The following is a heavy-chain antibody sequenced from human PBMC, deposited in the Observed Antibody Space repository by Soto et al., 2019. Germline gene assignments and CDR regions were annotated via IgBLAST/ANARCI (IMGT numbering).Heavy chain of an antibody. J-gene: IGHJ6*02. CDR3: GRDSKWDDTSVGMDV. CDR1: GYSFARYS. Sequence: ASVKVSCKASGYSFARYSIHWVRQAPGQSLEWMGWTNAGNGKTKYSQKFQGRVTITGDTSASTAYMELSSLRSEDTSVYYCGRDSKWDDTSVGMDVWGQGPKVTVSS. CDR2: TNAGNGKT. V-gene: IGHV1-3*01. D-gene: IGHD3-22*01.